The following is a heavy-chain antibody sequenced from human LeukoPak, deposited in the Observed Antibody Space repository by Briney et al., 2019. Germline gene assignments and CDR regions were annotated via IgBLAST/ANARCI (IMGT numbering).Heavy chain of an antibody. CDR2: IYYTGST. V-gene: IGHV4-39*01. D-gene: IGHD6-19*01. J-gene: IGHJ4*02. CDR3: ARRRGWYPVDY. CDR1: GGSISSSSYY. Sequence: SETLSLTCTVSGGSISSSSYYWGWIRQPPGKGLEWIGTIYYTGSTYYNPSLKSRVTISVDASKNQCSLKVTSVTATDTAVYYCARRRGWYPVDYWGQGTLVTVSS.